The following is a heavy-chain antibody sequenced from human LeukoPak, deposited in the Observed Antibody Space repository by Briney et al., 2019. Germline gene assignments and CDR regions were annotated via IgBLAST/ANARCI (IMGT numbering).Heavy chain of an antibody. Sequence: GASVKVSCKASGYTFTSYGISWVRQAPGQGLEWMGWISAYNGNTNYAQKLQGRVTMTTDTSTSTAYMELRSLRSDDTAVYYCARGIPADYDILTGYHKLDYWGQGTLVTVSS. V-gene: IGHV1-18*01. CDR1: GYTFTSYG. CDR3: ARGIPADYDILTGYHKLDY. J-gene: IGHJ4*02. CDR2: ISAYNGNT. D-gene: IGHD3-9*01.